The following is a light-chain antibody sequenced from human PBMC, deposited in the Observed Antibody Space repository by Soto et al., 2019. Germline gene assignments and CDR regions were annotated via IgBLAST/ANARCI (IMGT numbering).Light chain of an antibody. CDR1: SSNIGGGYD. Sequence: QSVLTQPPSVSEAPGQGVTISCTGSSSNIGGGYDVHWFQQLPGTAPKLLFYGKNNRPSGVPDRFSGSTSGMSASLAITGLQNEDEAIYYCQSYDASLSGYVFGTGTKLTVL. CDR2: GKN. J-gene: IGLJ1*01. CDR3: QSYDASLSGYV. V-gene: IGLV1-40*01.